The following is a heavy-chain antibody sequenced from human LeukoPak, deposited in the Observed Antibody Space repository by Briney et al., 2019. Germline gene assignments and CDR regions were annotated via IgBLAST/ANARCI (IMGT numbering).Heavy chain of an antibody. D-gene: IGHD1-1*01. CDR3: AKQRVNWVGDALDI. CDR2: ISGTGGNT. V-gene: IGHV3-23*01. Sequence: GGSLRLSCAVSGFSFSNYAMSWVRQFPGKGLEWVSGISGTGGNTYYADSVKGRFTISRDNSKNTLYLQMNSLRAEDTAVYYCAKQRVNWVGDALDIWGQGTVVTVSS. J-gene: IGHJ3*02. CDR1: GFSFSNYA.